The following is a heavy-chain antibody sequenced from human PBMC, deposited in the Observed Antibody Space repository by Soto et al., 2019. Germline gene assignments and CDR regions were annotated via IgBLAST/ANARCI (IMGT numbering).Heavy chain of an antibody. D-gene: IGHD2-21*01. CDR2: IIPMFPTT. CDR1: GDTFGRNA. J-gene: IGHJ4*02. CDR3: TKDGDSADYGY. V-gene: IGHV1-69*06. Sequence: QVHLVQSGPGVKRPGSSVKVSCKASGDTFGRNAIHWVRQAPGQGLEWMGGIIPMFPTTNYAQKFKGRLTISADKATGTAYMEMTSLRSEDTAVYYCTKDGDSADYGYWGQGTLVTVSS.